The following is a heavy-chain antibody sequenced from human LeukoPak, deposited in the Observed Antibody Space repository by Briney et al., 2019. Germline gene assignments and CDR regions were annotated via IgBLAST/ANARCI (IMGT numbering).Heavy chain of an antibody. CDR2: IYYSGST. D-gene: IGHD3-3*01. Sequence: PSETLSLTCTVSGGSISSSSYYWGWIRQPPGKGLEWIGSIYYSGSTYYNPSLKSRVTISVDTSKNQFSLKLSSVTAADTAVYYCARELRFLEDFNWFDPWGQGTLVTVSS. CDR1: GGSISSSSYY. CDR3: ARELRFLEDFNWFDP. J-gene: IGHJ5*02. V-gene: IGHV4-39*02.